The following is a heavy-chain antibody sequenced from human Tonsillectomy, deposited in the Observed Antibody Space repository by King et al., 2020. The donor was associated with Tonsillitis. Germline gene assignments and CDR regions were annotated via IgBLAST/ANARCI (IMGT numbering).Heavy chain of an antibody. Sequence: VQLQQWGAGLLKPSETLSLTCAVYGGSFSGFYWSWIRQPPGKGLEWIGEINHSGSTNYNPSLKSRVTISVDTSKNQFSLKLSSVTAADTAVYYCARVTRFGEVLIDYWGQGNLVTVSS. CDR1: GGSFSGFY. CDR3: ARVTRFGEVLIDY. CDR2: INHSGST. V-gene: IGHV4-34*01. D-gene: IGHD3-10*02. J-gene: IGHJ4*02.